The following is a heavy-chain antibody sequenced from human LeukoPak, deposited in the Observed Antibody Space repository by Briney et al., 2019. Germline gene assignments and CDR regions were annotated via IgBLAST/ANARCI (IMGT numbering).Heavy chain of an antibody. CDR3: ARDKADSSGYYYIDY. CDR2: IYYSGST. CDR1: GGSISSGGYY. D-gene: IGHD3-22*01. J-gene: IGHJ4*02. V-gene: IGHV4-31*03. Sequence: SETLSLTCTVSGGSISSGGYYWSWIRQHPWRGLEWIGYIYYSGSTYYNPSLKSRVTISVDTSKNQFSLKLSSVTAADTAVYYCARDKADSSGYYYIDYWGQGTLVTVSS.